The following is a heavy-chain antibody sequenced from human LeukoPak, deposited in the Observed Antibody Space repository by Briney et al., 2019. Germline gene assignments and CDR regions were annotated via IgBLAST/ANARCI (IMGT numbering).Heavy chain of an antibody. CDR1: GFTFSSYA. CDR2: ISGSGAFT. J-gene: IGHJ4*02. CDR3: AKEADDWYPRPFDY. Sequence: PGGSLRLSCAASGFTFSSYAMSWVRQAPGKGLEWVSGISGSGAFTYYADSVKGRFTISRDNSKNTLFLQMNTLRADDTAVYYCAKEADDWYPRPFDYWGQGTLVTVSS. D-gene: IGHD3-9*01. V-gene: IGHV3-23*01.